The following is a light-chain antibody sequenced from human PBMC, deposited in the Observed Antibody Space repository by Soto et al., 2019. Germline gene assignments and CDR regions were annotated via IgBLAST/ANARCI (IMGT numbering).Light chain of an antibody. V-gene: IGLV8-61*01. CDR1: SGSVSTGYY. Sequence: QTVVTQEPSFSVSPGGTVTLTCGLSSGSVSTGYYPSWYQQTPGQAPRTLIYSTNTRSSGVPDRFSGSILGNKAALTITGAQADDESDYCCVLYMGSGISVFGGGTKLTVL. CDR2: STN. J-gene: IGLJ2*01. CDR3: VLYMGSGISV.